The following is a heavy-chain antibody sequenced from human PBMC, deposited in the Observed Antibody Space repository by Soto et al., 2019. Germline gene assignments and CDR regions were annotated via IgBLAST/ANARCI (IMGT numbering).Heavy chain of an antibody. CDR1: GGSFSGYY. Sequence: QVQLQQWGAGLLKPSETLSLTCAVYGGSFSGYYWSWIRQPPGKGLEWIGEINHSGSTNYNPSLKSRVTISVDPSKNQFSLKLSSVTAADTAVYYCARGPLPIGGDYWGQGTLVTVSS. CDR2: INHSGST. D-gene: IGHD3-10*01. V-gene: IGHV4-34*01. J-gene: IGHJ4*02. CDR3: ARGPLPIGGDY.